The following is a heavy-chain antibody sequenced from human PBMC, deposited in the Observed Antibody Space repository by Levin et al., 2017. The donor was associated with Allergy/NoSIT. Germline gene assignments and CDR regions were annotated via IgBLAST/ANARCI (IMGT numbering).Heavy chain of an antibody. CDR2: ISYTGTT. D-gene: IGHD4-23*01. V-gene: IGHV4-59*08. Sequence: SETLSLICNVSGGSISTYYWSWIRQPPGKGLEWIGYISYTGTTNYNPSLRRRVTISLDTSKNQFSLKVNSLTAADTAVYFCARQLDGNAFRYFDLWGRGTLVTVSS. CDR1: GGSISTYY. CDR3: ARQLDGNAFRYFDL. J-gene: IGHJ2*01.